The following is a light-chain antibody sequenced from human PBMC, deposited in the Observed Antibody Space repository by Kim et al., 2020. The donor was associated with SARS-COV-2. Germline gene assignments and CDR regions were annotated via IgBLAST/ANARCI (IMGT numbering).Light chain of an antibody. J-gene: IGLJ3*02. CDR3: NSRESSANHWM. CDR2: GKN. V-gene: IGLV3-19*01. Sequence: SSELTQDPAVSVALGQTVRITCQGDSLRSYYASWYQQKPGQAPVLVFYGKNNRPSGISDRFSGSYSGNTASLTITAAQAEDEADYYCNSRESSANHWMFGGGTKLTVL. CDR1: SLRSYY.